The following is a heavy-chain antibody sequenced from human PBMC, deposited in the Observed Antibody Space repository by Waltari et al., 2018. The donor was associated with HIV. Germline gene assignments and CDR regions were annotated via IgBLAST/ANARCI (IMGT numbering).Heavy chain of an antibody. CDR3: AKWGSSPPSRYYYYGMDV. D-gene: IGHD6-6*01. CDR2: LSGSGGST. J-gene: IGHJ6*02. V-gene: IGHV3-23*01. CDR1: GFTFSSYA. Sequence: EVQLLESGGGLVQPGGSLRLSCATSGFTFSSYAMSWVRQAPGRGVGWVAALSGSGGSTYYGDSVKGRFTISRDNSKNTLYLQRNSLRAEDTAVYYCAKWGSSPPSRYYYYGMDVWGQGTTVTVSS.